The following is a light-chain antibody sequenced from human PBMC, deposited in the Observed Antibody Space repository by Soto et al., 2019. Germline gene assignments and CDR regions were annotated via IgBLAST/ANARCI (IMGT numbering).Light chain of an antibody. J-gene: IGKJ1*01. CDR1: QSLGNNY. V-gene: IGKV3-20*01. Sequence: ELTQSPGSLSLSPGQTATLSCRASQSLGNNYLAWVQQRPGQVPRLLIYGATHWASGISERFGGSGSGSEITLTISGLEPEDSAVYYCQYYGDSPTFGQGTKVEI. CDR3: QYYGDSPT. CDR2: GAT.